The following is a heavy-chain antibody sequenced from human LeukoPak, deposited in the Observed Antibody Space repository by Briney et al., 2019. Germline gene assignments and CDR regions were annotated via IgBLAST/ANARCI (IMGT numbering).Heavy chain of an antibody. D-gene: IGHD5-12*01. CDR3: ARSGSYSGIRRASGSDY. J-gene: IGHJ4*02. CDR2: IIAYNGNT. CDR1: GYTFTSYG. V-gene: IGHV1-18*01. Sequence: ASVKVSCKASGYTFTSYGISWVRQAPGQGLEWMAWIIAYNGNTNYAQKLQGRVTMTTDTSTSTAYMELRSLRSDDTAVYYCARSGSYSGIRRASGSDYWGQGTLVTVSS.